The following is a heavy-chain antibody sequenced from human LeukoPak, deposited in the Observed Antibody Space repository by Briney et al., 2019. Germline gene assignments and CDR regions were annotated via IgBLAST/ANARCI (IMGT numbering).Heavy chain of an antibody. V-gene: IGHV1-69*04. CDR1: GGTFSSYA. CDR2: IIPILGIA. J-gene: IGHJ4*02. D-gene: IGHD3-22*01. Sequence: GASVKVSCKASGGTFSSYAISWVRQAPGQGLEWMGRIIPILGIANYAQKFQGRITMTRDTSISTAYMELNRLTSDDTAVYYCASVRSSASYHDAFDYWGQGTQVTVSS. CDR3: ASVRSSASYHDAFDY.